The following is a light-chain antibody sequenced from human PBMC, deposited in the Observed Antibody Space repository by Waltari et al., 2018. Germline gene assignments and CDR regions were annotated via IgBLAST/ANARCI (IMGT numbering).Light chain of an antibody. Sequence: DIQMTQSPTSLSASVGDRVTVTCRASQGISKELSWFQQKVGEGPTLLIYAASSLQTGVPSRVSGSGSGTDFTLTISSLQPEDVATYFCQQDYSLPLTFGGGTKVEI. J-gene: IGKJ4*01. V-gene: IGKV1-27*01. CDR3: QQDYSLPLT. CDR2: AAS. CDR1: QGISKE.